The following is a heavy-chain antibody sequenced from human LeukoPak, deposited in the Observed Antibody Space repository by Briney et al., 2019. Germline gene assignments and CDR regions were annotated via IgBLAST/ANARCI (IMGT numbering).Heavy chain of an antibody. Sequence: SETLSLTCTVSGGSISSYYWSWILQPPGKGLEWIGYIYYSGSTNYNPSLRSRVTISVDTSKNQFSLKLSSVTAADTAVYYCAREGYGSGSYPFDPWGQGTLVTVSS. J-gene: IGHJ5*02. CDR3: AREGYGSGSYPFDP. CDR2: IYYSGST. D-gene: IGHD3-10*01. V-gene: IGHV4-59*01. CDR1: GGSISSYY.